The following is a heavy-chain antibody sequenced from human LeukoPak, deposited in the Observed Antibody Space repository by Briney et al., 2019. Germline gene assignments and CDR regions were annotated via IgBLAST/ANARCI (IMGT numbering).Heavy chain of an antibody. J-gene: IGHJ3*02. CDR2: INPKTGAT. CDR3: ARDPTYYDYVWGSYPGVEHAFDI. D-gene: IGHD3-16*02. Sequence: GASVKVSCKASGYTVTGYYMHLVRQAPGQGLEWMGWINPKTGATNDAQKFQGRLTMTRDTSISTAYMELSRLRSDDTAVYYCARDPTYYDYVWGSYPGVEHAFDIWGQGTMVTVSS. V-gene: IGHV1-2*02. CDR1: GYTVTGYY.